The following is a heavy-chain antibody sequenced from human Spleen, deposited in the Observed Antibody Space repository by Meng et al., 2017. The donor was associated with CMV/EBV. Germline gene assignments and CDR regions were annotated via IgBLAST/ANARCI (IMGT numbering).Heavy chain of an antibody. CDR2: INPTSGDT. V-gene: IGHV1-2*02. D-gene: IGHD2-21*01. J-gene: IGHJ4*02. CDR1: YTFSGYF. Sequence: YTFSGYFIHWVRQAPGQGLDWMGWINPTSGDTNYAQSFQGRVTMTGDTSISTAYMELSRLTSDDTAVYYCARSGGLCVGGKCYRPDDWGQGTLVTVSS. CDR3: ARSGGLCVGGKCYRPDD.